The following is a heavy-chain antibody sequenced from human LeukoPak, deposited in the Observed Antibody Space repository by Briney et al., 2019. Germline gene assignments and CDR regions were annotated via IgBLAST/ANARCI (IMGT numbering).Heavy chain of an antibody. CDR3: GVAAAGRGGDFDY. CDR2: INAGNGNT. Sequence: GASVKVSCKASGYTFTSYAMHWVRQAPGQRLEWMGWINAGNGNTKYSEKFQGRVTITRDTSASTAYMELSRLRSDDTAVYYCGVAAAGRGGDFDYWGQGTLVTVSS. V-gene: IGHV1-3*01. D-gene: IGHD6-13*01. CDR1: GYTFTSYA. J-gene: IGHJ4*02.